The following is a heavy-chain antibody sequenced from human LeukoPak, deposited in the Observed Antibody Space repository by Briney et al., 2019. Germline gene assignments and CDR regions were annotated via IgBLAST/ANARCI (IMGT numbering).Heavy chain of an antibody. J-gene: IGHJ5*02. D-gene: IGHD3-22*01. CDR1: GGSINNTSYY. CDR2: IYFSGRPY. Sequence: SETLSLACTVSGGSINNTSYYWGWIRQPPGKGLEWIGSIYFSGRPYYYNPPLKSRVTISVDTSKNQFSLKLSSVTAADTAVYYCARRFYYDSTENWFDPWGQGTLVTVSS. V-gene: IGHV4-39*07. CDR3: ARRFYYDSTENWFDP.